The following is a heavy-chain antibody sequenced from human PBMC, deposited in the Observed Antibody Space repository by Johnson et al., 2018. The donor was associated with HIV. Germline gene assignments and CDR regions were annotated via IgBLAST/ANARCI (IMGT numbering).Heavy chain of an antibody. D-gene: IGHD3-10*01. CDR1: GFTFSNAW. J-gene: IGHJ3*02. Sequence: VQLVESGGGLVKPGGSLRLSCAASGFTFSNAWMSWVRQAPGKGLEWVGRIKSKTDGGTTDYAAPVKGRFTISREDSKNTLYLQMNNLRPEDTALYYCARRLWFRNLYDAFDIWGQGTMVTVSS. CDR3: ARRLWFRNLYDAFDI. V-gene: IGHV3-15*01. CDR2: IKSKTDGGTT.